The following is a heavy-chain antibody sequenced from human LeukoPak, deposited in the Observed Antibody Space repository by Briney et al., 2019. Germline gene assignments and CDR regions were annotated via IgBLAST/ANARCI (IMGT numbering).Heavy chain of an antibody. CDR1: GFTFSTYE. V-gene: IGHV3-48*03. Sequence: GGTLRLSCAASGFTFSTYEMNWVRQAPGKGLEWVSYISGGGSNIYYADSVKGRFTVSRDDAKNSLYLQMNSLRAEDTAVYYCARTPTYGFWSGYTLDVWGQGTTVTVSS. CDR3: ARTPTYGFWSGYTLDV. D-gene: IGHD3-3*01. CDR2: ISGGGSNI. J-gene: IGHJ6*02.